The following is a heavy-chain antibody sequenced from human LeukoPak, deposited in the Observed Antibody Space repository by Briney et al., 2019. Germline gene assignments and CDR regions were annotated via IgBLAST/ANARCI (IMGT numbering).Heavy chain of an antibody. D-gene: IGHD1-7*01. J-gene: IGHJ4*02. V-gene: IGHV1-2*02. CDR2: INPNSGGT. CDR1: GYTFTGYY. Sequence: VASVKVSCKASGYTFTGYYMHWVRQAPGQGLEWMGWINPNSGGTNYAQKFQGRVTMTRDTSISIAYMELSRLRSDGTAVYYCAREVTGTTYPNSGPLDYWGQGTLVTVSS. CDR3: AREVTGTTYPNSGPLDY.